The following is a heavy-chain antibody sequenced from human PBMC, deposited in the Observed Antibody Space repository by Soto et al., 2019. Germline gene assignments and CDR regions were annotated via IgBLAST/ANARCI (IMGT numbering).Heavy chain of an antibody. CDR2: IYYSGST. D-gene: IGHD2-21*01. J-gene: IGHJ5*02. CDR1: GGSLSGYF. Sequence: SETLSLTCTVSGGSLSGYFWSWIRQPPGKGLEWIGYIYYSGSTNYTPSLKSRVTMSVDTSTNTAYLELTRLTSDDTAIYYCARRHLLDYIRWCFDPWGLGTLVTVSS. V-gene: IGHV4-59*08. CDR3: ARRHLLDYIRWCFDP.